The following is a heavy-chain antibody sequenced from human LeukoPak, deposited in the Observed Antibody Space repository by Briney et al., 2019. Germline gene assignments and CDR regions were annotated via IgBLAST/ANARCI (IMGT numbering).Heavy chain of an antibody. J-gene: IGHJ6*02. CDR3: ARHIQYYDILTGYDGYYYYGMDV. CDR1: GGSISSYY. D-gene: IGHD3-9*01. V-gene: IGHV4-59*08. Sequence: SETLSLTCTVSGGSISSYYWSWIRQPPGKGLEWIGYIYYSGSTNYNPSLKSRVTISVDTSKNQFPLKLSSVTAADTAVYYCARHIQYYDILTGYDGYYYYGMDVWGQGTTVTVSS. CDR2: IYYSGST.